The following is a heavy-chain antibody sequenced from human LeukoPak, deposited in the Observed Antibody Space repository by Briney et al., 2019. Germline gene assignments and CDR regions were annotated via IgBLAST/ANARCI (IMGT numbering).Heavy chain of an antibody. CDR2: ISSSSSYI. J-gene: IGHJ6*03. CDR3: ARDPDYDILTGYYYYYYMDV. Sequence: GGSLRLSCAASGFTFSSYSMNWVRQAPGKGLEWVSSISSSSSYIYYADSVKGRFTISRDNAKNSLYLQVNSLRAEDTAVYYCARDPDYDILTGYYYYYYMDVWGKGTTVTISS. V-gene: IGHV3-21*01. D-gene: IGHD3-9*01. CDR1: GFTFSSYS.